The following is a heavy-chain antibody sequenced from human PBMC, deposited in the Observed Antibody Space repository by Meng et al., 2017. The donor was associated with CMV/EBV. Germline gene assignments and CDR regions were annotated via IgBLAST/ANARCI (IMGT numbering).Heavy chain of an antibody. D-gene: IGHD2-2*01. Sequence: SETLSLTCAVYGGSFSGYYWSWIRQPPGKGLEWIGEINHSGSTNYNPSLKSRVTISVDTSKNQFSLKLSSVTAADTAVYYCARGRYCSSTSCTYYYYGMDVWGHGTTVTVSS. V-gene: IGHV4-34*01. CDR2: INHSGST. CDR3: ARGRYCSSTSCTYYYYGMDV. J-gene: IGHJ6*02. CDR1: GGSFSGYY.